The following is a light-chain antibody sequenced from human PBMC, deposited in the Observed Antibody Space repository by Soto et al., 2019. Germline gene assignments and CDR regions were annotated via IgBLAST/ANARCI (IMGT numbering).Light chain of an antibody. Sequence: ILRTQSPSSLSGAVGARVTITCRASQAIGSFLAWYQQKPGKAPKLLIYKASTLKSGVPSRFSGSGSGTEFTLTISSLQPDDFATYYCQQRVTSPVAVGQGTRVE. CDR2: KAS. CDR3: QQRVTSPVA. V-gene: IGKV1-5*03. J-gene: IGKJ5*01. CDR1: QAIGSF.